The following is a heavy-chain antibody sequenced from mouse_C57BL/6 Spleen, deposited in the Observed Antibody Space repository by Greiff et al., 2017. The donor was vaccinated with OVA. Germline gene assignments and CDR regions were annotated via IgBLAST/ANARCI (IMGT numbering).Heavy chain of an antibody. J-gene: IGHJ2*01. D-gene: IGHD1-1*01. V-gene: IGHV2-4*01. CDR1: GFSLTSYG. Sequence: VQLQQSGPGLVQPSQSLSITCTVSGFSLTSYGVHWVRQPPGKGLEWLGVIWSGGSTDYNADFITRLSIRKDNSKSQVFFKMNSLQADDTAIYYCAKGSYYGSSPFDYWGQGTTLTVSS. CDR3: AKGSYYGSSPFDY. CDR2: IWSGGST.